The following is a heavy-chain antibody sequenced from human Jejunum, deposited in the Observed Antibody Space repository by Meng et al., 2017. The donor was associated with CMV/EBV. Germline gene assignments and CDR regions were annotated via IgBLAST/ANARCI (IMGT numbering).Heavy chain of an antibody. D-gene: IGHD3-3*01. Sequence: TFSSYAMSWVRQAPGEGLEWVSAISGSGGSTYYADSVEGRFTISRDNSKNTLYLQMNSLRAEDTAVYYCAKVVGYDFWRPNWFDPWGQGTLVTVSS. CDR2: ISGSGGST. CDR1: TFSSYA. V-gene: IGHV3-23*01. J-gene: IGHJ5*02. CDR3: AKVVGYDFWRPNWFDP.